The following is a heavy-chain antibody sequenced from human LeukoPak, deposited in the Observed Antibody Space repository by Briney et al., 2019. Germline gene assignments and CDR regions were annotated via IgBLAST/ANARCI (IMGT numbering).Heavy chain of an antibody. CDR3: AKALGGLVSYFDY. CDR2: ISGSGGST. V-gene: IGHV3-23*01. J-gene: IGHJ4*02. Sequence: GGSLRLSCAASGFTFSSYAMSWVRQAPGKVLEWVSAISGSGGSTYYADSVKGRFTISRDNSKNTLYLQMNSQRAEDTAVYHCAKALGGLVSYFDYWGQGTLVTVSS. D-gene: IGHD6-19*01. CDR1: GFTFSSYA.